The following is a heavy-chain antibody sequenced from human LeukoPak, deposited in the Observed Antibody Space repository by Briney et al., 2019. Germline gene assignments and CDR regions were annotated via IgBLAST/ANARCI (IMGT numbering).Heavy chain of an antibody. D-gene: IGHD3-22*01. CDR2: ISWNSGSI. CDR1: GFTFDDYA. CDR3: AKGPFFYYDASGYNYFDF. Sequence: GGSLRLSCAASGFTFDDYAMHWVRQAPGKGLEWVSGISWNSGSIGYADSVKGRFTISRDNAKNSLYLQMNSLRAEDTAVYYCAKGPFFYYDASGYNYFDFWGQGTLVTVSS. V-gene: IGHV3-9*01. J-gene: IGHJ4*02.